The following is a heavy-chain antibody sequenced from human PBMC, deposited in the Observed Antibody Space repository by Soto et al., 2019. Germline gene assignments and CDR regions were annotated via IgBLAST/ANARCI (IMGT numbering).Heavy chain of an antibody. V-gene: IGHV3-11*06. J-gene: IGHJ4*02. D-gene: IGHD6-13*01. Sequence: QVHLVESGGGLVKPGGSLRLSCAASGFIFSDYYMSWIRQAPGKGLEWVSYMSSCSSGSSYIDYADSVKVRFTISRDNARISLYLQRNRLRADDTAVYYGARGGGAAGDFDYLVQGTLVTVSS. CDR3: ARGGGAAGDFDY. CDR1: GFIFSDYY. CDR2: MSSCSSGSSYI.